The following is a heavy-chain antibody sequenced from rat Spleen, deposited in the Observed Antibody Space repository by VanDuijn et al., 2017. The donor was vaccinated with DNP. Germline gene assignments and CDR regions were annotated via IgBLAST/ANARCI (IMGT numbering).Heavy chain of an antibody. Sequence: EVQLVESGGGLMQPGKSLKLSCAASGFPFSDYYMAWVRQAPTKGLEWVASISTNGGTTYYRDSVKGRFTISRDNAKSTLYLQMNSLRSEDTATYYCKVGARYWGQGVMVTVSS. D-gene: IGHD5-1*01. CDR2: ISTNGGTT. V-gene: IGHV5-27*01. CDR3: KVGARY. J-gene: IGHJ2*01. CDR1: GFPFSDYY.